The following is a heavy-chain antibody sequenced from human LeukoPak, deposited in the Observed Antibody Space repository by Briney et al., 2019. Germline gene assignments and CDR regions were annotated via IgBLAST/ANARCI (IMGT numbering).Heavy chain of an antibody. CDR2: TYSDGTT. CDR3: AKEKRNLRGARDAFDI. D-gene: IGHD1-26*01. J-gene: IGHJ3*02. V-gene: IGHV3-53*01. CDR1: GFTVSSSF. Sequence: GGSPRLSCAASGFTVSSSFMTWVRQAPGKGLEWVSVTYSDGTTYYADSVRGRFTISRDNSKNTLDLQMNSLRAEDTATYYCAKEKRNLRGARDAFDIWGQGALVTVSA.